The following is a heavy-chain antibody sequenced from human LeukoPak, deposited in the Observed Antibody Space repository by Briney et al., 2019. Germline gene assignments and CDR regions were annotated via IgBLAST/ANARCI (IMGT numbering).Heavy chain of an antibody. V-gene: IGHV1-8*01. D-gene: IGHD2-2*01. CDR2: MNPNSGNT. J-gene: IGHJ3*02. Sequence: GASVKVSCKASGYTFTSYDINWVRQATGQGLEWMGWMNPNSGNTGYAQKFQGRVTMTRNTSISTAYMELRSLRSDDTAVYYCARSIVVVPAAMRGAFDIWGQGTMVTVSS. CDR3: ARSIVVVPAAMRGAFDI. CDR1: GYTFTSYD.